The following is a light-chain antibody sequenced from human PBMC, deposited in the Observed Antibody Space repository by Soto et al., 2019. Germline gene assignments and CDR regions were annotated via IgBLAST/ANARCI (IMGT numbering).Light chain of an antibody. CDR2: DVT. CDR3: SSFTRSITYV. Sequence: QSALTQPPSVSGSPGQSITISCTGTSSDVGGYNSVSWYRQDPGKAPKLMIYDVTNRPSRVSNRFSGSKSGNTASLTISGLQAEDEADYYCSSFTRSITYVFGSGTKVTVL. J-gene: IGLJ1*01. V-gene: IGLV2-14*01. CDR1: SSDVGGYNS.